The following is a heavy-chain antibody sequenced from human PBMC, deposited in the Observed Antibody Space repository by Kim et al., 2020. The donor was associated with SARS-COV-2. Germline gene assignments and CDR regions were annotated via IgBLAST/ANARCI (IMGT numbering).Heavy chain of an antibody. J-gene: IGHJ5*02. CDR3: ARQQWLRMDWFDP. Sequence: SETLSLTCTVSGGSISSSSYYWGWIRQPPGKGLEWIGSIYYSGSTYYNPSLKSRVTISVDTSKNQFSLKLSSVTAADTAVYYCARQQWLRMDWFDPWGQGTLVTVSS. CDR2: IYYSGST. CDR1: GGSISSSSYY. V-gene: IGHV4-39*01. D-gene: IGHD3-22*01.